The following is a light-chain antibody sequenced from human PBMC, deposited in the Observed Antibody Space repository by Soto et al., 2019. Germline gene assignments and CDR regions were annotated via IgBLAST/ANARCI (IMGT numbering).Light chain of an antibody. Sequence: DIVMTQSPDSLAVSLGERATINCKSSQSLLYSSNNKNYLAWFQQKPGQPPNLLIDWASIRESGVPDRFSGSGSGTDFTLTISSLQAEAVAVYYCQQYYDTPFTFGPGTKVDIK. V-gene: IGKV4-1*01. CDR2: WAS. CDR1: QSLLYSSNNKNY. CDR3: QQYYDTPFT. J-gene: IGKJ3*01.